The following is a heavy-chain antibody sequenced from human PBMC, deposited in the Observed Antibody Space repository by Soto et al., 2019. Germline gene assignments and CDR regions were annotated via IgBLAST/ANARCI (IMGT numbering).Heavy chain of an antibody. CDR3: AKDLTIFGVVIPFDP. Sequence: GGSLRLSCAASGFTFSSYAMSWVRQAPGKGLEWVSAISGSGGSTYYADSVKGRFTISRDNSKNTLYLQMNSLRAEDTAVYYCAKDLTIFGVVIPFDPWGQGTLVTVSS. J-gene: IGHJ5*02. CDR2: ISGSGGST. CDR1: GFTFSSYA. D-gene: IGHD3-3*01. V-gene: IGHV3-23*01.